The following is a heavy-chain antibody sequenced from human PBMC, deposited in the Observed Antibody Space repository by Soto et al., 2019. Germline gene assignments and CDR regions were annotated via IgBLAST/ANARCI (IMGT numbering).Heavy chain of an antibody. Sequence: GASVKVSCKASGFTFTSSAMQWVRQARGQRLEWIGWIVVGSGNTNYAQKFQERVTITRDMSTSTAYMELSSLRSEDTAVYYCARLGAYYQSLDPWGPGTLVTVSS. CDR3: ARLGAYYQSLDP. V-gene: IGHV1-58*02. J-gene: IGHJ5*02. CDR1: GFTFTSSA. CDR2: IVVGSGNT. D-gene: IGHD2-21*01.